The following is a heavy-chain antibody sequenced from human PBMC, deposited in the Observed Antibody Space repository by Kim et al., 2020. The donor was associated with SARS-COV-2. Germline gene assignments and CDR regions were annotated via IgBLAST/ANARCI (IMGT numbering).Heavy chain of an antibody. Sequence: TYYNPSLKSRVTISADTSKNQFSLKLSSVTATDTAIYHCGRRAHGVVSPYWGQGTLVTVSS. V-gene: IGHV4-39*01. J-gene: IGHJ4*02. CDR2: T. CDR3: GRRAHGVVSPY. D-gene: IGHD2-15*01.